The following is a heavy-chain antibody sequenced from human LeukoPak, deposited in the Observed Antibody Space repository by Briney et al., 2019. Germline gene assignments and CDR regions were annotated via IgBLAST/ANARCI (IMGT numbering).Heavy chain of an antibody. J-gene: IGHJ6*03. CDR1: GFSFSTYG. Sequence: GGSLRLSCEASGFSFSTYGMHWVRQAPGKGLEWVAFIRYVGSNKYYADSVKGRFTISRDNSKNTLYLQMNSLRAEDTAVYYCAKDGNTYYYGSGALYYMDVWGKGTTVTISS. V-gene: IGHV3-30*02. CDR2: IRYVGSNK. CDR3: AKDGNTYYYGSGALYYMDV. D-gene: IGHD3-10*01.